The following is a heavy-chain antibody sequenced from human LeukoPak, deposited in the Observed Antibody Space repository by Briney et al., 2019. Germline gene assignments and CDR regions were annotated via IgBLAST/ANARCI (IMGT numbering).Heavy chain of an antibody. CDR2: ISYDGSNK. CDR3: ARDRGTRLWLPLDYYGMDV. D-gene: IGHD5-18*01. V-gene: IGHV3-30-3*01. CDR1: GFTFSSYA. Sequence: GGSLRLSCAASGFTFSSYAMHWVRQAPGKGLEWVAVISYDGSNKYYADSVKGRFTISRDNSKNTLYLQMNSLRAEDTAVYYCARDRGTRLWLPLDYYGMDVWGQGTTVTVSS. J-gene: IGHJ6*02.